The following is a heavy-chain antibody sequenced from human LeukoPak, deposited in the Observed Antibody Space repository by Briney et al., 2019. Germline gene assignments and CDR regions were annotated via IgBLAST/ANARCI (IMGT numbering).Heavy chain of an antibody. CDR2: ISWNRGSI. Sequence: PGRSLRLSCAVSGFTLDDYAMHWVRHTPGKGLEWVSGISWNRGSIVYADSVKGRFTISREKDKKSLSLQMNSLRAEDTALYYCAKARVGATELIDYWGQGTLVTVSS. J-gene: IGHJ4*02. CDR3: AKARVGATELIDY. D-gene: IGHD1-26*01. V-gene: IGHV3-9*01. CDR1: GFTLDDYA.